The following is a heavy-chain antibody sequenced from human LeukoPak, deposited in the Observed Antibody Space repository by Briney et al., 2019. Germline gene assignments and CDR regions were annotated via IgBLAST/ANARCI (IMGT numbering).Heavy chain of an antibody. D-gene: IGHD3-16*02. CDR1: GGIFGSYA. Sequence: SVKVSCKVSGGIFGSYAINGVRQAPGQGLEWLGRIIPIFDTPNYAQTFQGRVTISADKSTRTVYMELTSLRSEDTALYYCAKGSRLREAGSYRFWGQGTLVTVSS. CDR2: IIPIFDTP. J-gene: IGHJ4*02. CDR3: AKGSRLREAGSYRF. V-gene: IGHV1-69*06.